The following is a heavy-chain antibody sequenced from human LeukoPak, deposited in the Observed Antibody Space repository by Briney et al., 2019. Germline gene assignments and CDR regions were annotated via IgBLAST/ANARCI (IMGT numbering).Heavy chain of an antibody. D-gene: IGHD6-6*01. Sequence: SETLSLTCAVYGGSFSGYYWSWIRQPPGKGLEWIGEINHSGSTNYNPSLKSRVTISVDTSKNQFSLKLSSVTAADMAVYYCASSQRLVMRHSFSYYGMAVWGQGTTVTVPS. V-gene: IGHV4-34*01. J-gene: IGHJ6*02. CDR3: ASSQRLVMRHSFSYYGMAV. CDR2: INHSGST. CDR1: GGSFSGYY.